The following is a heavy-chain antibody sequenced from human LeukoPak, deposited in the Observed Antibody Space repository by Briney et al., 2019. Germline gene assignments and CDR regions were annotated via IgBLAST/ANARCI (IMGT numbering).Heavy chain of an antibody. CDR1: EFTFSNYA. CDR3: AKGGKWDVTPFDY. Sequence: GGSLRLSCAASEFTFSNYAMSWVRQAPGKGLEWVSAISGSGGSTYYADSVKGRFTISRDNSKNTLYLQVNSLRAEDTAVYYCAKGGKWDVTPFDYRGQGTLVTVSS. D-gene: IGHD1-26*01. V-gene: IGHV3-23*01. CDR2: ISGSGGST. J-gene: IGHJ4*02.